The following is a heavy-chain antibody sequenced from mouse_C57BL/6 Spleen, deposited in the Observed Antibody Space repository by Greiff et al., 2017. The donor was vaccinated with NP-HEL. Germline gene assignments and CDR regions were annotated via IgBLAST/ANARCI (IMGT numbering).Heavy chain of an antibody. CDR2: INPNNGGT. CDR1: GYTFTDYN. V-gene: IGHV1-22*01. J-gene: IGHJ3*01. Sequence: EVQGVESGPELVKPGASVKMSCKASGYTFTDYNMHWVKQSHGKSLEWIGYINPNNGGTSYNQKFKGKATLTVNKSSSTAYMELRSLTSEDSAVYYCARSPALDWFAYWGQGTLVTVSA. CDR3: ARSPALDWFAY.